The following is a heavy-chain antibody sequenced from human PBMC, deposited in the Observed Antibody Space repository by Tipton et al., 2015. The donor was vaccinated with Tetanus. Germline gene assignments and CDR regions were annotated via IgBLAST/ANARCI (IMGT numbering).Heavy chain of an antibody. D-gene: IGHD6-13*01. CDR3: ARDRGSTWYEGYKYNGMDV. CDR2: IYYSGTS. J-gene: IGHJ6*02. Sequence: TLSLTCTVSGDSVSSPDYYWSWIRQPPGKGLEWLGFIYYSGTSHLNPSLKSRLALSVDSPRNQFSLKLTSVTAADTAVYYCARDRGSTWYEGYKYNGMDVWGQGTTVTVSS. V-gene: IGHV4-30-4*01. CDR1: GDSVSSPDYY.